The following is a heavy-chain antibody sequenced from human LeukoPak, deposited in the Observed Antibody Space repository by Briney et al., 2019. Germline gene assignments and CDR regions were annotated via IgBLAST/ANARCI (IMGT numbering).Heavy chain of an antibody. V-gene: IGHV3-48*02. Sequence: GGSLRLSCSASGFSFSGYSMNWVRQAPGKGLEWVSCIRSSGTGISYADSVKGRFTISRDNAKSSLHLQMNRLRDEDTAVYFCVRDQDFAFDYWGQGTLVTVSS. CDR1: GFSFSGYS. D-gene: IGHD3/OR15-3a*01. J-gene: IGHJ4*02. CDR2: IRSSGTGI. CDR3: VRDQDFAFDY.